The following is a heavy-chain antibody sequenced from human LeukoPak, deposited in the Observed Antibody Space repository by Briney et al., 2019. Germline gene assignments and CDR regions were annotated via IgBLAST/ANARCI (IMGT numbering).Heavy chain of an antibody. Sequence: GGSLRLSCAASGFTFSDYYMSWIRQAPGKGLEWVSYISCSGSTIYYADSVKGRFTISRDNAKTSLYLQMNSLRAEDTAVYYCSRSSIAVALYYYYYYMDVWGKGTTVTISS. CDR1: GFTFSDYY. J-gene: IGHJ6*03. V-gene: IGHV3-11*01. CDR2: ISCSGSTI. D-gene: IGHD6-19*01. CDR3: SRSSIAVALYYYYYYMDV.